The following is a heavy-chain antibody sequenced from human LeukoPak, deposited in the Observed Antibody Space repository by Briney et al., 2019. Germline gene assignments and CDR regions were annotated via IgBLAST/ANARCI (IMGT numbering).Heavy chain of an antibody. V-gene: IGHV4-34*01. CDR1: GGSFSGYY. J-gene: IGHJ4*02. D-gene: IGHD6-13*01. CDR3: ARVDINYSSSWYSSAY. CDR2: INHSGST. Sequence: PSETLSLTCAVYGGSFSGYYWSWLRQPPGKGLEWIGEINHSGSTNYNPSLKSRVTISVDTSKNQFSLKLSSVTAADTAVYYCARVDINYSSSWYSSAYWGQGTLVTVSS.